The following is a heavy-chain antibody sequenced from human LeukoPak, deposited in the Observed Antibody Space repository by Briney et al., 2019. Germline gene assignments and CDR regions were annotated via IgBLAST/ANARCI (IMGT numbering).Heavy chain of an antibody. CDR2: INHSGST. CDR1: GGSFSGYY. Sequence: SETLSLTCAVCGGSFSGYYWSWIRQPPGKGLEWIGEINHSGSTNYNPSLKSRVTISVDTSKNQFSLKLSSVTAADTAVYYCARAGLDILTGYCLNPWGQGTLVTVSS. D-gene: IGHD3-9*01. J-gene: IGHJ5*02. V-gene: IGHV4-34*01. CDR3: ARAGLDILTGYCLNP.